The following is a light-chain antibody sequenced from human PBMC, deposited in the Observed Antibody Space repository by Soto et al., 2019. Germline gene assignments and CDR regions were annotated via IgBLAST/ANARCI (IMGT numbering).Light chain of an antibody. J-gene: IGKJ1*01. V-gene: IGKV3-20*01. CDR3: QQYDSSPWT. Sequence: EIVLTQSPGTLSLSPGERATLSCRASQSVSNSYISWYQQKPGQAPRLLIYGAYSRATGFPDRFSGSGSWTEFTLTISGLEPGDFAVSYCQQYDSSPWTVGHAAKGEIQ. CDR1: QSVSNSY. CDR2: GAY.